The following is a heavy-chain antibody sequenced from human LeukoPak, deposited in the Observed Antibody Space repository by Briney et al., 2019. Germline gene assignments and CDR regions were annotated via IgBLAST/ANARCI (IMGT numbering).Heavy chain of an antibody. Sequence: GASVKVSCKASGGTFSSYAISWVRQAPGQGLEWMGRIIPIFGTANYAQKFQGRVTITTDESTSTAYMELSSLRSEDTAVYSCARDKYSSSSEPDYFDYGGQGTLVTVSS. CDR2: IIPIFGTA. J-gene: IGHJ4*02. CDR1: GGTFSSYA. V-gene: IGHV1-69*05. CDR3: ARDKYSSSSEPDYFDY. D-gene: IGHD6-6*01.